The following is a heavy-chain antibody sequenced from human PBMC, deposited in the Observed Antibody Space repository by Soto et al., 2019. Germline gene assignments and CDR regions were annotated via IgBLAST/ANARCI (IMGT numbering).Heavy chain of an antibody. CDR2: ISGSGGST. CDR1: GFTFSSYA. V-gene: IGHV3-23*01. D-gene: IGHD6-19*01. Sequence: EVQLLESGGGLVQPGGSLRLSCAASGFTFSSYAMSWVRQAPGKGLEWGSAISGSGGSTYYADSVKGRFTISRDNSKNTLYLQMNSLRAEDTAVYYCAKDMLGAVAGTIVDYWGQGTLVTVSS. J-gene: IGHJ4*02. CDR3: AKDMLGAVAGTIVDY.